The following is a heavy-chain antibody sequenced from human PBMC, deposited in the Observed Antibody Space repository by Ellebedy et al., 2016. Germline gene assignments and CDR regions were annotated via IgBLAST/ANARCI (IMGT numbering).Heavy chain of an antibody. V-gene: IGHV3-23*01. Sequence: GESLKISCAASGFTFSFSAMSWVRQTPGKGLEWVSAISASGDRTHYADSVKGRFTISRDISQNTLYLQMNSLGAEDTAVYYCARGVGSGWFDPWGQGTLVTVSS. J-gene: IGHJ5*02. CDR3: ARGVGSGWFDP. CDR1: GFTFSFSA. D-gene: IGHD2-15*01. CDR2: ISASGDRT.